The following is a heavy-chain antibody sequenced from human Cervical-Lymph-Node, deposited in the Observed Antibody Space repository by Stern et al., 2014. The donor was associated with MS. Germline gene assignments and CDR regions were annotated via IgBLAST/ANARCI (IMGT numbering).Heavy chain of an antibody. Sequence: DQLVQSGAEVKKPGASVKVSCKPSGNTLPEFSVHWVRQAPGRGLEWMGGFEPADDEEVYSHNFQGRITMTEDQSTDTAYMELGRLTSEDTAMHCCATVGDIGGYPSLRNWFGPWGQGTRVTVSS. CDR3: ATVGDIGGYPSLRNWFGP. CDR2: FEPADDEE. CDR1: GNTLPEFS. D-gene: IGHD3-22*01. V-gene: IGHV1-24*01. J-gene: IGHJ5*02.